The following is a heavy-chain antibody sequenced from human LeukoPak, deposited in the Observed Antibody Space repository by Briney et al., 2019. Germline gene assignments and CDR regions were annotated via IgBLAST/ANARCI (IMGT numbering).Heavy chain of an antibody. CDR1: GGTFSSYA. D-gene: IGHD2-15*01. J-gene: IGHJ4*02. Sequence: SVKVSCKASGGTFSSYAISWVRQAPGQGLEWMGRIIPILGIANYAQKFQGRVTITADKSTSTAYMEPSSLRSEDTAVYYCARDDVVVAATGSLDYWGQGTLVTVSS. CDR3: ARDDVVVAATGSLDY. V-gene: IGHV1-69*04. CDR2: IIPILGIA.